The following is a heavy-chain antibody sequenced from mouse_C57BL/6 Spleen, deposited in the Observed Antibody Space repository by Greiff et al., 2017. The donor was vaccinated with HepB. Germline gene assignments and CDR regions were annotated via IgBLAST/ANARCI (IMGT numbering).Heavy chain of an antibody. CDR1: GFTFSDFY. D-gene: IGHD1-1*01. CDR2: SRNKANDYTT. J-gene: IGHJ4*01. CDR3: ARDGGYYYGSSYDYAMDY. V-gene: IGHV7-1*01. Sequence: EVQLVESGGGLVQSGRSLRLSCATSGFTFSDFYMEWVRQAPGKGLEWIAASRNKANDYTTEYSASVKGRFIVSRDTSQSILDLQMNALRAEDTAIYYCARDGGYYYGSSYDYAMDYWGQGTSVTVSS.